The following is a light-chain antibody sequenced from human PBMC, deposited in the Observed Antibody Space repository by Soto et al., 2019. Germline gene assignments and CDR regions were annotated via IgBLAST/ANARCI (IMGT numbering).Light chain of an antibody. V-gene: IGKV1-39*01. Sequence: IQMTQSPSSLSASVGDRVTITCRASQSISSYLNWYQQKPGKAPKLLIYAASSLQNVVPSRFSGSGSATDFTLTISSLQPEDSATYYCQQGYCTPYSFGHGTKLEI. J-gene: IGKJ2*01. CDR2: AAS. CDR3: QQGYCTPYS. CDR1: QSISSY.